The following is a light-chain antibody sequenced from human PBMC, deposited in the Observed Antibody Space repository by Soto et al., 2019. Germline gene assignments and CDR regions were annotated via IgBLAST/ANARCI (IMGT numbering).Light chain of an antibody. CDR3: QAYDYSLTASV. CDR1: SSDVGGYNY. CDR2: GNR. Sequence: QSALTQPASVPGSPGQSITISCTGTSSDVGGYNYVSWYQQHPGKAPKLVIFGNRNRPSGVPERFSGSKSGTSASLAITGLQAEDEADYYCQAYDYSLTASVFGGGTKLTVL. J-gene: IGLJ3*02. V-gene: IGLV2-14*01.